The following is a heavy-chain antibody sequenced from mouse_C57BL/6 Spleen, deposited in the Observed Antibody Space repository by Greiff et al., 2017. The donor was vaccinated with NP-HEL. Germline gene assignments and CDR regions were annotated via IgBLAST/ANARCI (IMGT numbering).Heavy chain of an antibody. J-gene: IGHJ1*03. V-gene: IGHV1-69*01. D-gene: IGHD1-1*01. CDR3: ARVTTVVVYWYFDV. CDR2: IDPSDSYT. Sequence: VQLQQPGAELVMPGASVKLSCKASGYTFTSYWMHWVKQRPGQGLEWIGEIDPSDSYTNYNQKFKGKSTLTVDKSSSTAYMQLSSLTSEDSAVYYCARVTTVVVYWYFDVWGTGTTVTVSS. CDR1: GYTFTSYW.